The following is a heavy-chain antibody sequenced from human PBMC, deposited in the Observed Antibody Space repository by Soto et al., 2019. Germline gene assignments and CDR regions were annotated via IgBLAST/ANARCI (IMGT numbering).Heavy chain of an antibody. CDR1: GFTFSSYW. CDR2: IKQDGSEK. D-gene: IGHD2-2*01. Sequence: GGSLRLSCAASGFTFSSYWMSWVRQAPGKGLEWVANIKQDGSEKYYVDSVKGRFTISRDNAKNSLYLQMNSLRAEDTAVYYCASLYCSSTSCYGLAVDYWGQGTLVTVSS. CDR3: ASLYCSSTSCYGLAVDY. J-gene: IGHJ4*02. V-gene: IGHV3-7*01.